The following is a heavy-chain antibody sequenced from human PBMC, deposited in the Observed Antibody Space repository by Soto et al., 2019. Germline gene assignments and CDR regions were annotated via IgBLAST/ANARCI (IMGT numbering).Heavy chain of an antibody. CDR2: IKQDGSEK. CDR3: ARDGEQWFNYYGMDV. V-gene: IGHV3-7*05. J-gene: IGHJ6*02. D-gene: IGHD6-19*01. Sequence: GGSLRLSCAASGFTFSSYWMSWVRQAPGKGLEWVANIKQDGSEKYYVDSVKGRFTISRDNAKNSLYLQMNSLRAEDTAVYYCARDGEQWFNYYGMDVWGQGTTVTVSS. CDR1: GFTFSSYW.